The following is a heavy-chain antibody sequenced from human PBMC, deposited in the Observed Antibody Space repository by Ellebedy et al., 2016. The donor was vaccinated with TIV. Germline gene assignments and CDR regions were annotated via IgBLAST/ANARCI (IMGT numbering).Heavy chain of an antibody. Sequence: GESLKISCAASGFTFSDYAMSWIRQAPGKGLEWVSYISGSGSNVHYADSVKGRFTIARDDAKNSLYLQVNSLRAEDTAVYYCARDARFIDQQYNWFDPWGQGTLVTVSS. D-gene: IGHD2-2*01. CDR3: ARDARFIDQQYNWFDP. J-gene: IGHJ5*02. CDR2: ISGSGSNV. V-gene: IGHV3-11*01. CDR1: GFTFSDYA.